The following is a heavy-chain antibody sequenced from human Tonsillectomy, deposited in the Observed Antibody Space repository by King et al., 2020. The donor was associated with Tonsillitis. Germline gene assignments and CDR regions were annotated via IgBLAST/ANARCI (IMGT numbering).Heavy chain of an antibody. D-gene: IGHD3-22*01. J-gene: IGHJ3*01. CDR1: GGTFISYA. Sequence: VQLVESGAEVKKPGSSVKVSCKASGGTFISYALSWVRQTPGQGLEWMGGSIPILGTANYAQKCQGRVTITAAESTSTAYMGLSSLTSEDTAVYYCARDYRDYYDSSGFQGAFDFWGQGTMVTVSS. V-gene: IGHV1-69*01. CDR3: ARDYRDYYDSSGFQGAFDF. CDR2: SIPILGTA.